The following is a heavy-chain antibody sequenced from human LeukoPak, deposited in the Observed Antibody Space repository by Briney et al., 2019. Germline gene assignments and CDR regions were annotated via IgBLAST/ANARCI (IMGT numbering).Heavy chain of an antibody. V-gene: IGHV4-4*07. J-gene: IGHJ6*03. CDR1: GGSISSYY. CDR3: ARDVDLYYYDSSGRHGYMDV. Sequence: SETLSLTCTVSGGSISSYYRSWIRQPAGKGLEWIGRIYTSGSTNYNPSLKSRVTMSVDTSKNQFSLKLSSVTAADTAVYYCARDVDLYYYDSSGRHGYMDVWGKGTTVTISS. D-gene: IGHD3-22*01. CDR2: IYTSGST.